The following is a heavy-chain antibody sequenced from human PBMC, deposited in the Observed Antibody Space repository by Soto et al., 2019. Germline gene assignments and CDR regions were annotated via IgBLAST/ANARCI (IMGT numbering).Heavy chain of an antibody. Sequence: SVKVSCKASGGTFSSYAISWVRQAPGQGLEWMGRIIPILGIANYAQKFQGRVTITADKSTRTAYIELSSLRSEDTAVYYCARESPSPTVTTLYNWFDPWGQGTLVTVSS. CDR2: IIPILGIA. V-gene: IGHV1-69*04. D-gene: IGHD4-17*01. CDR1: GGTFSSYA. J-gene: IGHJ5*02. CDR3: ARESPSPTVTTLYNWFDP.